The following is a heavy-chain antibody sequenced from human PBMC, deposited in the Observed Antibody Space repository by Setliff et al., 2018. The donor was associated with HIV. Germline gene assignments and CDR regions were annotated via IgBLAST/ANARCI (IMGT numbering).Heavy chain of an antibody. CDR1: GGSISSANYY. V-gene: IGHV4-30-4*08. CDR3: AREVDVVTTSDAFDI. D-gene: IGHD2-21*02. CDR2: IYYNGNA. Sequence: SETLSLTCTVSGGSISSANYYWSWIRQPPGKGLEWIGYIYYNGNAYYCNPSLKSRTTISLDTSMNQFSLKLTSVTAADTAVYYCAREVDVVTTSDAFDIWGQGTMVTVSS. J-gene: IGHJ3*02.